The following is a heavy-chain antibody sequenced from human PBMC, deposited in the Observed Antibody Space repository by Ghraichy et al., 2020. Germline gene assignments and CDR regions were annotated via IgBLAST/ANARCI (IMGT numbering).Heavy chain of an antibody. CDR2: ISSSSSYI. V-gene: IGHV3-21*01. CDR3: ARGGQWSRGYYYYGMDV. CDR1: GFTFSSYS. J-gene: IGHJ6*02. D-gene: IGHD6-19*01. Sequence: GESLNISCAASGFTFSSYSMNWVRQAPGKGLEWVSSISSSSSYIYYADSVKGRFTISRDNAKNSLYLQMNSLRAEDTAVYYCARGGQWSRGYYYYGMDVWGQGTTVTVSS.